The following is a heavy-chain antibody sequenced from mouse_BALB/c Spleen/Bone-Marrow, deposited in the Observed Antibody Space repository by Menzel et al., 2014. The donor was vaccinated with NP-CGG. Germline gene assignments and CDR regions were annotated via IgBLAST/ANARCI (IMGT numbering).Heavy chain of an antibody. CDR1: GFNIKDTY. CDR3: ARYRLGTYLDY. J-gene: IGHJ2*01. CDR2: VDPANGNT. Sequence: VQLQQSGAELVKPGASVKLSCTASGFNIKDTYMHWVKQRPEQGLEWIGRVDPANGNTKYDPKFQGKATITADTSSNTAYLQLSSLTSEDTAVYYCARYRLGTYLDYWGQGTTLTVSS. D-gene: IGHD2-14*01. V-gene: IGHV14-3*02.